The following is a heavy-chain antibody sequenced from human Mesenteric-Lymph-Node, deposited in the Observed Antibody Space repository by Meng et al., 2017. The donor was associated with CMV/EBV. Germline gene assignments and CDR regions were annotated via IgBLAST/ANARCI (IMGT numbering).Heavy chain of an antibody. D-gene: IGHD3-3*02. V-gene: IGHV1-18*04. CDR2: ISAYNGNT. J-gene: IGHJ6*02. Sequence: AAAKVSCKASGGSFSRNSITWVRQDAGQGLEWMGWISAYNGNTKSAQKFQGRVTVTTDTSTSTAYMELRSLRSDDTAVYYCARGQYYHYYDYMDVWGQGTTVTVSS. CDR1: GGSFSRNS. CDR3: ARGQYYHYYDYMDV.